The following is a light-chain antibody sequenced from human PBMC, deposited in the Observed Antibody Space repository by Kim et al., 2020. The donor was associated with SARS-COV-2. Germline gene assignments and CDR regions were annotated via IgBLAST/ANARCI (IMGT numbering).Light chain of an antibody. Sequence: NFMLTQPHSVSESPGKTVTISCTRSSGSIASNYVQWYQQRPGSAPTTVIYEDNQRPPGVPDRFSGSIDSSSNSVSLTISGLKTEDEADYYCQSYDSSNQGVFGGGTQLTVL. CDR1: SGSIASNY. CDR2: EDN. CDR3: QSYDSSNQGV. J-gene: IGLJ3*02. V-gene: IGLV6-57*04.